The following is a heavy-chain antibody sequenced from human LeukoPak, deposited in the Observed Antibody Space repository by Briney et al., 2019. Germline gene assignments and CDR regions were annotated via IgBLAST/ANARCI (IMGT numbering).Heavy chain of an antibody. CDR2: ISSKSSTI. Sequence: GEALRLSCAASGFTFSSYSMNWVRQAPGKGLEWVSYISSKSSTIYYADSVKGRFTISRDNAKNSLYLQMNSLRDENTAVYYCARDIAVTAAEVDYWGQGTLVTVSS. J-gene: IGHJ4*02. D-gene: IGHD2-21*01. CDR1: GFTFSSYS. V-gene: IGHV3-48*02. CDR3: ARDIAVTAAEVDY.